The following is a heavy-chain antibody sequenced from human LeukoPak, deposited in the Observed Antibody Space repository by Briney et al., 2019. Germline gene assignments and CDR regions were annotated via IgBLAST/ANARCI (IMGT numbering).Heavy chain of an antibody. CDR2: IYVDGRTT. J-gene: IGHJ5*02. V-gene: IGHV3-74*01. CDR3: IRDFRSADL. Sequence: GGSLRLSCAASGFAFSSYWMHWVRQPPGKGLVWVSRIYVDGRTTNYADSVKGRFTISRDNAKNTVYLEMNSLSVEDTATYYCIRDFRSADLWGQGTLVTVTS. CDR1: GFAFSSYW.